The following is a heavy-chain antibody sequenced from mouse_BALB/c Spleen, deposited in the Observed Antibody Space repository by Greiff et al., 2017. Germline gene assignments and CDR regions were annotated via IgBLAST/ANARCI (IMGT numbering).Heavy chain of an antibody. J-gene: IGHJ3*01. CDR1: GYAFSSYW. V-gene: IGHV1-80*01. D-gene: IGHD2-4*01. CDR2: IYPGDGDT. Sequence: VQLQQSGAELVRPGSSVKISCKASGYAFSSYWMNWVKQRPGQGLEWIGQIYPGDGDTNYNGKFKGKATLTADKSSSTAYMQLSSLTSEDSAVYFCARSYYDYGGGAWFAYWGQGTLVTVSA. CDR3: ARSYYDYGGGAWFAY.